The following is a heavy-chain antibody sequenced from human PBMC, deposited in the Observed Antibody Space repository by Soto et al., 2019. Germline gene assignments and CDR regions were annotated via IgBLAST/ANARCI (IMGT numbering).Heavy chain of an antibody. CDR2: TYYRSKWYN. CDR3: ARENGVMCISSSGDYYDYMDV. J-gene: IGHJ6*03. V-gene: IGHV6-1*01. D-gene: IGHD2-2*01. CDR1: GDSVSSHSAA. Sequence: SQTLSLTCAISGDSVSSHSAAWNWIRQSPSRGLEWLGRTYYRSKWYNDYAVSVKSRITINPDTSKNQFSLQLNSVTPEDTAVYYCARENGVMCISSSGDYYDYMDVCGKGTTVIGSS.